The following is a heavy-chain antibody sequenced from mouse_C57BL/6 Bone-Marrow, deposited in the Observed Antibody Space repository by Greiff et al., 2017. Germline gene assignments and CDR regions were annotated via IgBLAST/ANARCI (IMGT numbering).Heavy chain of an antibody. Sequence: VQLKQPGAELVRPGSSVKLSCKASGYTFTSYWMHWVKQRPIQGLEWIGNIDPSDSETHYNQKFKDKATLTVDKSSSTAYMQLSSLTSEDSAVYYCARDYSNEDYYAMDYWGQGTSVTVSS. CDR3: ARDYSNEDYYAMDY. CDR2: IDPSDSET. V-gene: IGHV1-52*01. D-gene: IGHD2-5*01. CDR1: GYTFTSYW. J-gene: IGHJ4*01.